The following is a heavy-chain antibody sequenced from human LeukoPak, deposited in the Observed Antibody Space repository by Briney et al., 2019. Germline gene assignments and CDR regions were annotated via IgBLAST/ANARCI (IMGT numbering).Heavy chain of an antibody. Sequence: GGSLRLSCAASGFTFSSYGMMWVRQAPGKGLEWVANIKQDGSEKYYVDSVKGRFTISRDNAKNSLYLQMNSLRAEDTALYYCAKSGDNTADYYYMDVWGKGTTVTISS. CDR3: AKSGDNTADYYYMDV. D-gene: IGHD5-18*01. CDR1: GFTFSSYG. V-gene: IGHV3-7*03. J-gene: IGHJ6*03. CDR2: IKQDGSEK.